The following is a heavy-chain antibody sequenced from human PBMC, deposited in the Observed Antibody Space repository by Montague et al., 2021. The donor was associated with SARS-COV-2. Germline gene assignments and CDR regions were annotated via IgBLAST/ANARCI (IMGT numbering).Heavy chain of an antibody. D-gene: IGHD1-1*01. J-gene: IGHJ4*02. CDR2: VHYSGRP. CDR1: GDSISSSSYN. Sequence: SETLSLTCTVSGDSISSSSYNWVWIRQPPGKGLEWIGNVHYSGRPYYNPSLKSRITIYVDTSKNQLSLKLSSVTAADTAVYYCTRHVHMTWPEPSPGFDYWGQGTPVTVSS. V-gene: IGHV4-39*01. CDR3: TRHVHMTWPEPSPGFDY.